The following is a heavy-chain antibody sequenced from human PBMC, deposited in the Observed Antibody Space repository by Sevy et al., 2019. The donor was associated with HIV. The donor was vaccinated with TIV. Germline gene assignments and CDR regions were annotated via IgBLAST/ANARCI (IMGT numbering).Heavy chain of an antibody. CDR1: GFIFRKHG. D-gene: IGHD6-13*01. Sequence: GGSLRLSCAASGFIFRKHGMHWVRQAPGKGLEWVALISNDGSDQNYVGSVKGRFTISRDNSKDTVYLQMNSLRAEDTAVYYCANSRGRFHGSSWIYYDYSLYVWGQGTTVTVSS. CDR3: ANSRGRFHGSSWIYYDYSLYV. V-gene: IGHV3-30*18. J-gene: IGHJ6*02. CDR2: ISNDGSDQ.